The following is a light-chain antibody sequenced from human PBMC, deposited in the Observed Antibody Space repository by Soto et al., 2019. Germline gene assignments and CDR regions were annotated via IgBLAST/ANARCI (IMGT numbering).Light chain of an antibody. V-gene: IGKV3-15*01. J-gene: IGKJ1*01. CDR3: QPYTKWWT. CDR2: AAS. CDR1: QGVGRN. Sequence: EIVMTQSPATLSVSPGEGVTLSCRASQGVGRNFAWYQQKPGQAPRLLIYAASTRATGIPATFSGSESGTEFTLTISSLQSEDFAVYYSQPYTKWWTFGQGTKVEIK.